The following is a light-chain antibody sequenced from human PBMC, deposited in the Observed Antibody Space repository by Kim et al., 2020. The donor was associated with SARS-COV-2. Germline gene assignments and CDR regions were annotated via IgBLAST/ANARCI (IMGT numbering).Light chain of an antibody. J-gene: IGKJ4*01. CDR1: QSVSSN. Sequence: EIVMTQSPATLSVSPGERATLSCRASQSVSSNLAWYQQKPGQPPRLLISGASTRATGIPARFSGSGAGTEFTLTISILQSEDFAVYYCQQYSDWPLTFCGGTKVDIK. CDR2: GAS. V-gene: IGKV3D-15*01. CDR3: QQYSDWPLT.